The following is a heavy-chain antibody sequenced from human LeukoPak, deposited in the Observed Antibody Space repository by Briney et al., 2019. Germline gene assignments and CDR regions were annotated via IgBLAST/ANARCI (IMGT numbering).Heavy chain of an antibody. Sequence: MPSETLSLTRTVSGGSISSYYWSWIRQPPGKGLEWIGYIYYSGSTNYNPSLKSRVTVSVDTSKNQFSLKLSSVTAADTAVYYCARTRTGIVFDYWGQGTLVTVSS. CDR1: GGSISSYY. CDR3: ARTRTGIVFDY. D-gene: IGHD7-27*01. J-gene: IGHJ4*02. CDR2: IYYSGST. V-gene: IGHV4-59*01.